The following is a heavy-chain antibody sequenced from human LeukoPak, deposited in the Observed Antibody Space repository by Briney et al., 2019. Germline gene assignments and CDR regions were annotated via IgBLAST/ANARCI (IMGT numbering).Heavy chain of an antibody. D-gene: IGHD2-21*01. CDR2: ISGSGGSP. V-gene: IGHV3-23*01. CDR1: GFTFSRYA. J-gene: IGHJ4*02. Sequence: GGSLRLSCAASGFTFSRYAMSCLRQAPGKGLEGVSDISGSGGSPYYADSVKGRFTISRYNSKHTLFLQMNSLRAEDTAVYYCAKDQVVIDYYFDSWGQGTLVTVSS. CDR3: AKDQVVIDYYFDS.